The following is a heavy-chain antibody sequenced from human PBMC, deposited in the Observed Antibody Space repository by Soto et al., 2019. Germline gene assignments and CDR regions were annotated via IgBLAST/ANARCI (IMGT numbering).Heavy chain of an antibody. CDR2: IYYSGST. Sequence: KASETLSLTCTVSGDSISSTNNYWSWIRQHPGKGLEWIGYIYYSGSTYYNPSLKRRPAISVDTSKSQFSLKLSSVTAADTAVYYCARTVCSSASCYGYYYYGLDVWGQGTTVTVSS. CDR3: ARTVCSSASCYGYYYYGLDV. V-gene: IGHV4-31*03. CDR1: GDSISSTNNY. D-gene: IGHD2-2*01. J-gene: IGHJ6*02.